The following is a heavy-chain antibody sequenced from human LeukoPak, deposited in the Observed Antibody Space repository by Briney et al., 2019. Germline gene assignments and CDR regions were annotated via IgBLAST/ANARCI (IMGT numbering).Heavy chain of an antibody. D-gene: IGHD6-13*01. CDR3: ARDPPGAAAYYYYGMDV. CDR2: ISAYNGNT. CDR1: GYTSTSYG. V-gene: IGHV1-18*01. J-gene: IGHJ6*02. Sequence: ASVKVSCKASGYTSTSYGIGWVRQAPGQGLEWMGWISAYNGNTNYAQKLQGRVTMTTDTSTSTAYMELRSLRSDDTAVYYCARDPPGAAAYYYYGMDVWGQGTTVTVSS.